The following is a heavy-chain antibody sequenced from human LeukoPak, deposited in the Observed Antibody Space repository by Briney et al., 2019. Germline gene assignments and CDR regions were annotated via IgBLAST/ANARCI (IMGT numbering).Heavy chain of an antibody. CDR2: INPNSGGT. J-gene: IGHJ4*02. Sequence: ASVKVSCTASGYTFTGYYMHWVRQAPGQGLEWMGWINPNSGGTNYAQKFQGRVTMTRDTSISTAYMELSRLRSDDTAVYYCARANLVFVSYFDYWGQGTLVTVSS. D-gene: IGHD1-14*01. V-gene: IGHV1-2*02. CDR1: GYTFTGYY. CDR3: ARANLVFVSYFDY.